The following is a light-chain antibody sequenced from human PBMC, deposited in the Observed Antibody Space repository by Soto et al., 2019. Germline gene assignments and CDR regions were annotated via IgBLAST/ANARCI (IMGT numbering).Light chain of an antibody. CDR3: QQRSNWPPSIT. V-gene: IGKV3-11*01. J-gene: IGKJ5*01. CDR1: QSVSSSY. CDR2: DAS. Sequence: IVLTQSPGTLSLSPLERATLSFMSIQSVSSSYLAWYQQKPGQAPRLLIYDASNRATGIPARFSGSGSGTDFTLTISSLEPEDFAVYYCQQRSNWPPSITFGQGTRLEIK.